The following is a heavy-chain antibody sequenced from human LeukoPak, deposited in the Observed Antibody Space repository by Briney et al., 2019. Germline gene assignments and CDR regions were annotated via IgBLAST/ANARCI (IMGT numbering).Heavy chain of an antibody. CDR1: GFTFSSYE. V-gene: IGHV3-48*03. J-gene: IGHJ4*02. Sequence: PGGSLRLSCAASGFTFSSYEMNWVRQAPGKGLEWVSYISSSGSTIYYADSVKGRFTISRDNSKNTLYLQTNNLRPEDTAVYYCAKRDFWGQGTLVTVSS. CDR3: AKRDF. CDR2: ISSSGSTI.